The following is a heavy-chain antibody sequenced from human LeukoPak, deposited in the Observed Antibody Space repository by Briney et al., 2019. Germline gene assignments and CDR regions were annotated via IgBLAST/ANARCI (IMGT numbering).Heavy chain of an antibody. V-gene: IGHV3-21*01. CDR3: ARTEYSSSWIDY. J-gene: IGHJ4*02. CDR2: ISSSSSYI. CDR1: GFTFSSYS. D-gene: IGHD6-13*01. Sequence: PGGSLRLSCAASGFTFSSYSMNWVRQAPGKGLEWVSSISSSSSYIYYADSVKGRFTIPRDNAKNSLFLQMNSLRAEDTAVYYCARTEYSSSWIDYWGQGTLVTVSS.